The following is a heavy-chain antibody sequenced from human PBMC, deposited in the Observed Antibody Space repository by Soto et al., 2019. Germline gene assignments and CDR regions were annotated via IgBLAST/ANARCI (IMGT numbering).Heavy chain of an antibody. J-gene: IGHJ4*02. V-gene: IGHV4-39*01. Sequence: SDTLSLTCTVPGGSISISSYYWGGIRQPPGKGLEWIGSIYYSGNTYYNPSLKSRVTISVDTSKNQFSLKLSSVTAADTAVYYCVKHALDSSSYVASWGQGTLVT. CDR1: GGSISISSYY. CDR2: IYYSGNT. CDR3: VKHALDSSSYVAS. D-gene: IGHD3-22*01.